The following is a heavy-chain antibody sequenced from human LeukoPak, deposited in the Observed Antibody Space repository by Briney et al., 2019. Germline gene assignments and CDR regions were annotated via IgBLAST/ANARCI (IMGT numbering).Heavy chain of an antibody. V-gene: IGHV3-74*01. CDR2: INSDGSTT. CDR3: ARDGLGATPFDY. D-gene: IGHD1-26*01. CDR1: GFSFSSNW. Sequence: PGGSLRLSCAASGFSFSSNWMHWVRQAPGKGLVWVARINSDGSTTNYADSVKGRFTIPRDNAKNTLYLQMNSLRAEDTAVYYCARDGLGATPFDYWGQGTLVTVSS. J-gene: IGHJ4*02.